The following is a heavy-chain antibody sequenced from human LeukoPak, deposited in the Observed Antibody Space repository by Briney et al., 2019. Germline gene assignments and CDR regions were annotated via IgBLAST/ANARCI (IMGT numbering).Heavy chain of an antibody. V-gene: IGHV3-15*01. CDR2: IKSKTDGGTT. CDR3: TTIPKSKVVPAPADY. J-gene: IGHJ4*02. D-gene: IGHD2-2*01. CDR1: GFTFSSYA. Sequence: PEGSLRLSCAASGFTFSSYAMSWVRQAPGKGLEWVGRIKSKTDGGTTDYAAPVKGRFTISRDDSKNTLYLQMNSLKTKDTAVYYCTTIPKSKVVPAPADYWGQGTLVTVSS.